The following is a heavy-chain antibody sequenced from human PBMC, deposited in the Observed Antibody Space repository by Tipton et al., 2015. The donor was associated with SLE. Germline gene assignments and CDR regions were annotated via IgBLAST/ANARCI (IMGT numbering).Heavy chain of an antibody. J-gene: IGHJ2*01. CDR1: GYSISRGYY. V-gene: IGHV3-53*01. D-gene: IGHD1-26*01. CDR3: AKDRWELTSYFDL. CDR2: IYSGGST. Sequence: LSLTCAVSGYSISRGYYWGWIRQPPGKGLEWVSVIYSGGSTYYADSVKGRFTISRDNSKNTLYLQMNSLRAEDTAVYYCAKDRWELTSYFDLWGRGTLVTVSS.